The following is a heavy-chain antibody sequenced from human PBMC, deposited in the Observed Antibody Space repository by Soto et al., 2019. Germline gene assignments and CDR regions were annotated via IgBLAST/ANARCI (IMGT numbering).Heavy chain of an antibody. CDR2: INAGNGNT. CDR3: ARDRVGDNDAFDI. J-gene: IGHJ3*02. CDR1: GYTFTSYA. D-gene: IGHD4-17*01. Sequence: ASVKVSCKASGYTFTSYAMHWVRQAPGQRLEWMGWINAGNGNTKYSQKFQGRVTITRDTSASTAYMELSSLRSEDTAVYYCARDRVGDNDAFDIWGQGTMVTVSS. V-gene: IGHV1-3*01.